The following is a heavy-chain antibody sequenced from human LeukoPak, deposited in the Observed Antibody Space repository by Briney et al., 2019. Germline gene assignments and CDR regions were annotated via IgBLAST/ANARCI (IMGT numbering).Heavy chain of an antibody. D-gene: IGHD3-10*01. V-gene: IGHV4-30-4*02. CDR3: ARFGELLSAFDY. CDR2: IYYSGST. Sequence: SDTLSLTCTVSGGSISSGDYYWRWLRQPPGTGLEWIGYIYYSGSTYYNPSLKSRVTISVDTSKNQFSLKLSSVTAADTAVYYCARFGELLSAFDYWGQGTLVTVSS. CDR1: GGSISSGDYY. J-gene: IGHJ4*02.